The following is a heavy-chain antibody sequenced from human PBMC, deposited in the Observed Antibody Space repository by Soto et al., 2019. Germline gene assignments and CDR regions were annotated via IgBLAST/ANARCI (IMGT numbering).Heavy chain of an antibody. V-gene: IGHV4-4*02. CDR1: GGSISSSNW. D-gene: IGHD3-10*01. J-gene: IGHJ4*01. CDR3: ARYYYGTGSYSDD. Sequence: SETLSLTCVVSGGSISSSNWWSWVRQPPGKGMEWSGEIHHTGTTNYDPSFRGRVTISVDKSKNQFYLRLTSVTAADTAIYYCARYYYGTGSYSDDWGQGTLVTVSS. CDR2: IHHTGTT.